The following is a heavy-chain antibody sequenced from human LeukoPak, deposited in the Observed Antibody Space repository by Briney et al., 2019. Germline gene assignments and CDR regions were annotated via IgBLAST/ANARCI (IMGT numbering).Heavy chain of an antibody. J-gene: IGHJ4*02. CDR1: GFTFDDYT. D-gene: IGHD2-2*02. V-gene: IGHV3-43*01. CDR3: AKGSHPARYCSSTSCYTRAYFDY. CDR2: ISWDGGST. Sequence: GGSLRLSCAASGFTFDDYTMHWVRQAPGKGLEWVSLISWDGGSTYYADSVKGRFTISRDNSKNSLYLQMNSLRTEDTALYYCAKGSHPARYCSSTSCYTRAYFDYWGQGTLVTVSS.